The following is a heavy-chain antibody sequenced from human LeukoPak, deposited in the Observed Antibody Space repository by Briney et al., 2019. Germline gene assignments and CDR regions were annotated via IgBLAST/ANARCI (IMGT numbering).Heavy chain of an antibody. CDR3: ARDYKYAFDN. D-gene: IGHD5-24*01. CDR1: GFTFLDYS. Sequence: PGGSLRLSCAASGFTFLDYSMNWVRQAPGKGVEWISYIGIDSGNTNYADSVKGRFTISEDKAKNSLYLQMNSLRVEDTAVYYCARDYKYAFDNWGQGNLVTVSS. CDR2: IGIDSGNT. V-gene: IGHV3-48*01. J-gene: IGHJ4*02.